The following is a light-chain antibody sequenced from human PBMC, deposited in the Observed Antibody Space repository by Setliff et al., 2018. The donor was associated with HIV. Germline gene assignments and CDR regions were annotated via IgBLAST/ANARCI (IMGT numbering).Light chain of an antibody. V-gene: IGLV2-23*02. J-gene: IGLJ1*01. Sequence: QSALTQPASVSGSPGESITISCTGTSSDVGAYNLVSWYLQYPDKAPKLLIFEINKRPSGLSYRFSGSKSGNTASLTISGLQAEDEADYYCCSYAGTNTHVFGSGTKVTVL. CDR1: SSDVGAYNL. CDR2: EIN. CDR3: CSYAGTNTHV.